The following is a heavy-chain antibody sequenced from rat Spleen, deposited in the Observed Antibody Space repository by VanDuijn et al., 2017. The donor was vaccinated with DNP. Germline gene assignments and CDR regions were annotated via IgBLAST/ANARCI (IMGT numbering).Heavy chain of an antibody. CDR1: GFTFSNYD. V-gene: IGHV5-7*01. CDR2: ISYDGSGT. D-gene: IGHD4-3*01. CDR3: VRWNSGHFDY. J-gene: IGHJ2*01. Sequence: EVQLVESGGGLVQPGRSLKLSCAASGFTFSNYDMAWVRQAPKKGLEWVATISYDGSGTYYRDSVKGRFTISRDNAKSTLYLQMNSLRSEDMATYYCVRWNSGHFDYWGQGVMVTVSS.